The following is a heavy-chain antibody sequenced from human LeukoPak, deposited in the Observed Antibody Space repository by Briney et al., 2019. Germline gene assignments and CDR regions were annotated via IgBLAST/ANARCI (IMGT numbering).Heavy chain of an antibody. CDR1: GFTFSSYW. J-gene: IGHJ4*02. CDR3: VRGYSGSSLDY. D-gene: IGHD1-26*01. Sequence: GGSLRLSCAASGFTFSSYWMHWVRQAPGKGLVWVSRINSDGSTASYADSVKGRFTISRDNAKNTLSLQMSSLRAEDTAVYYCVRGYSGSSLDYWGQGTLVTVSS. CDR2: INSDGSTA. V-gene: IGHV3-74*01.